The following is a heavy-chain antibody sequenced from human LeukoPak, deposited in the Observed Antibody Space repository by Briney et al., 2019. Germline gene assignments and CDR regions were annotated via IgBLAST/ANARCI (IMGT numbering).Heavy chain of an antibody. CDR3: ARSWVWGGSENYYYDSSGYYFDC. Sequence: ASVKVSCKASGYTFNSYAMHWVRQAPGQRLEWMGWINAGNGNTKYSQKFQGRVTLSRDTSASTAYMELSSLRSEDTAVCYCARSWVWGGSENYYYDSSGYYFDCWGQGTLVTVSS. CDR1: GYTFNSYA. J-gene: IGHJ4*02. D-gene: IGHD3-22*01. V-gene: IGHV1-3*01. CDR2: INAGNGNT.